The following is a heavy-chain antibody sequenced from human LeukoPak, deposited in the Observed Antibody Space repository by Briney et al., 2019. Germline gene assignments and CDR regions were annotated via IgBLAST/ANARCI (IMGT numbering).Heavy chain of an antibody. Sequence: PGGSLRLSCAASGFTFSSYGMHWVRQAPGKGLEWVSAISGSGGSTYYADSVKGRFTISRDNSKNTLYLQMNSLRAEDTAVYYCAKDIKERDDYVNYFDYWGQGTLVTVSS. CDR3: AKDIKERDDYVNYFDY. D-gene: IGHD5-24*01. CDR2: ISGSGGST. CDR1: GFTFSSYG. J-gene: IGHJ4*02. V-gene: IGHV3-23*01.